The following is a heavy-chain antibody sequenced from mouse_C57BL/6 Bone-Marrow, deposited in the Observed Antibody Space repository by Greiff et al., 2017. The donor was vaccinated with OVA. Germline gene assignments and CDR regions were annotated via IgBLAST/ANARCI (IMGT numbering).Heavy chain of an antibody. CDR3: AREDWDYFDY. J-gene: IGHJ2*01. D-gene: IGHD4-1*01. V-gene: IGHV1-84*01. CDR1: GYNFTDYY. Sequence: VQVVESGPELVKPGASVKISCKASGYNFTDYYINWVKQRPGQGLEWIGWIYPGSGNTKYNAKFKGKATLTVKTSSSTAYLQLSRLTSEDSAVYFCAREDWDYFDYWGQGTTLTVSS. CDR2: IYPGSGNT.